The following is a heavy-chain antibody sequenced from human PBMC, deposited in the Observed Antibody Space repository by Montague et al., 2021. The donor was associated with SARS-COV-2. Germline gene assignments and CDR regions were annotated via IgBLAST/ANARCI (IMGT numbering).Heavy chain of an antibody. J-gene: IGHJ5*02. CDR2: FYTSGST. Sequence: TLSLTCTVSGGSISSANYYWSWIRQPAGKGLEWIGRFYTSGSTNYNPSLKSQVTISADTSKNQFSLKLSSVTAADTAVYYCARTYYYASGSLVDRWGQGTLVTVSS. CDR1: GGSISSANYY. V-gene: IGHV4-61*02. CDR3: ARTYYYASGSLVDR. D-gene: IGHD3-10*01.